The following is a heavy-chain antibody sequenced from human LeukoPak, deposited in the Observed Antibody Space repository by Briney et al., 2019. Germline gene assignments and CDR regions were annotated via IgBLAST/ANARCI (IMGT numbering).Heavy chain of an antibody. V-gene: IGHV4-59*12. CDR1: GASISSYY. CDR2: IYYSGST. CDR3: ARDRIQPI. J-gene: IGHJ3*02. Sequence: PSETLSLTCTVSGASISSYYWSWIRQPPGKGLEWIGYIYYSGSTNYNPSLKSRVTISVDTSKNQFSLKLSSVTAADTAVYYCARDRIQPIWGQGTMVTVSS. D-gene: IGHD5-18*01.